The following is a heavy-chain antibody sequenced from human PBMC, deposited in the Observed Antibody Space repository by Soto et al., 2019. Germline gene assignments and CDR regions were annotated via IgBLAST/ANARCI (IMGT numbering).Heavy chain of an antibody. CDR1: GFTFSNYW. CDR3: AALRGGY. J-gene: IGHJ4*02. CDR2: IKGDGTQK. Sequence: EVQVVESGGGLVQPGGSLRLSCAASGFTFSNYWMTWVRQAPGKGLEWVANIKGDGTQKSYIDSVKGRFTISRDNAENSLYLQMNSLRGEDTALYYCAALRGGYWGQGTLVTVSS. V-gene: IGHV3-7*05. D-gene: IGHD2-21*01.